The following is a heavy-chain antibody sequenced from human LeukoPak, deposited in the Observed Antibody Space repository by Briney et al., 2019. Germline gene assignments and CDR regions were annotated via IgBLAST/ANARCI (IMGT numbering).Heavy chain of an antibody. CDR1: GYSISSGYY. V-gene: IGHV4-38-2*02. J-gene: IGHJ3*02. Sequence: PSETLSLTCTVSGYSISSGYYWGWIRQPPGKGLEWIGSIYHSGSTYYNPSLKSRVTTSVDTSKNQFSLKLSSVTAADTAVYYCASLVYQDAFDIWGQGTMVTVSS. CDR3: ASLVYQDAFDI. CDR2: IYHSGST. D-gene: IGHD2-2*01.